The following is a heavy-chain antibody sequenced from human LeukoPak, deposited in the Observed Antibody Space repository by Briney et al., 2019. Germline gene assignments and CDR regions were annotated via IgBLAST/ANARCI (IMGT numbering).Heavy chain of an antibody. CDR2: ISSSSSYI. CDR3: AKESGYYDSSGYYYFDY. Sequence: PGGSLRLSCAASGFTFSSYSMNWVRQAPGKGLEWVSSISSSSSYIYYADSVKGRFTISRDNSKNTLYLQMNSLRAEDTAVYYCAKESGYYDSSGYYYFDYWGQGTLVTVSS. V-gene: IGHV3-21*04. CDR1: GFTFSSYS. J-gene: IGHJ4*02. D-gene: IGHD3-22*01.